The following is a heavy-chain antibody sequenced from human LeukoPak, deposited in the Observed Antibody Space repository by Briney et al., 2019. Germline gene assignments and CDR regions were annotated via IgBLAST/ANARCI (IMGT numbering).Heavy chain of an antibody. CDR2: MYYSGGT. CDR1: GASISSRSHY. J-gene: IGHJ5*02. D-gene: IGHD1-1*01. Sequence: PSETLSLNCTVSGASISSRSHYWAWIRQPPGKGLEWIGSMYYSGGTYYSASLRSRVTISVDTSKNQFSLKLSSVTAADTAVYYCAREVQRSQYNWFDPWGQGTLVTVSS. CDR3: AREVQRSQYNWFDP. V-gene: IGHV4-39*07.